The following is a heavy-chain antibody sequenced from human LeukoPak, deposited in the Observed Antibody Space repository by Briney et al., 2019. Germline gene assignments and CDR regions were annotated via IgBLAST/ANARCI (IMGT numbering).Heavy chain of an antibody. V-gene: IGHV4-59*12. CDR2: IYYTGST. J-gene: IGHJ4*02. D-gene: IGHD3-3*01. CDR1: GASISSYF. CDR3: ARVGAGPDFWSGYRIDY. Sequence: TPSETLSLTCAVSGASISSYFWSWIRQPPGKGLDWIGYIYYTGSTNYNPSLKSRVTISVDTSKNQFSLKLSSVTAADTAVYYCARVGAGPDFWSGYRIDYWGQGTLVTVSS.